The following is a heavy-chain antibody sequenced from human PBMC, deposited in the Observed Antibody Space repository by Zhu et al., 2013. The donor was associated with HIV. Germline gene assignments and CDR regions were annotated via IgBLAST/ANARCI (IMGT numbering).Heavy chain of an antibody. Sequence: QVQLVQSGAEVKKPGASVKVSCKASGYTFTSYDINWVRQAPGQGLEWMGWMSPKSGNTGYAQKFQGRVTMTRNTSTRTAYMELSSLRSEDTAVYYCARGGDSRQVPDNWFDPWGQGTLVTVSS. V-gene: IGHV1-8*01. CDR1: GYTFTSYD. J-gene: IGHJ5*02. CDR2: MSPKSGNT. CDR3: ARGGDSRQVPDNWFDP. D-gene: IGHD3-22*01.